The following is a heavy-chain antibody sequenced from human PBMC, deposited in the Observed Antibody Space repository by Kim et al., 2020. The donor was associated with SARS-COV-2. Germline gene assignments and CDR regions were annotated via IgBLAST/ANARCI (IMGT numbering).Heavy chain of an antibody. V-gene: IGHV3-30*02. D-gene: IGHD3-10*01. Sequence: QGRFTISGDNAKNTLYLQMNSLREEDRAVYYCAKDQGGFYYGSGSYNGMDVWGQGTTVTVSS. CDR3: AKDQGGFYYGSGSYNGMDV. J-gene: IGHJ6*02.